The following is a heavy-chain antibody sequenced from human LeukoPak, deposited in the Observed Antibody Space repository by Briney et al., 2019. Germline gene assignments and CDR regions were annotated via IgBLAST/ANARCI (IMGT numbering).Heavy chain of an antibody. V-gene: IGHV3-33*01. CDR3: ARDRSWGSQCYFDY. CDR1: GFRFSTYG. J-gene: IGHJ4*02. Sequence: PGRSLRLSCAASGFRFSTYGMHWVRQAPGKGLEWVGVIWYDGSNNIYAESVKGRFTISRDNSKNTLYLQMNSLRDEDTAVYYCARDRSWGSQCYFDYWGQGTLVTVSS. CDR2: IWYDGSNN. D-gene: IGHD7-27*01.